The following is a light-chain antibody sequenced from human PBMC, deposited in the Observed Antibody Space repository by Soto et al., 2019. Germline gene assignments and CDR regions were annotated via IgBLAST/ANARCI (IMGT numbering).Light chain of an antibody. V-gene: IGKV1-39*01. J-gene: IGKJ2*01. CDR3: QQSLGIPYT. CDR2: AAS. CDR1: QTSSTY. Sequence: DIQMTQSPSALSASVGDRVTITCRASQTSSTYLNWYQQKPGKAPKLLIYAASTLQSGVPSRFSGSGSGTDFTLTISSLQPEDFATYYCQQSLGIPYTFGQGTRLEIK.